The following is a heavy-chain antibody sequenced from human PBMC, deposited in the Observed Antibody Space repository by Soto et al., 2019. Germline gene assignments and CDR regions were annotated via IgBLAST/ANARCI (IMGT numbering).Heavy chain of an antibody. J-gene: IGHJ4*02. CDR3: ARDRAAAGTGSSDY. V-gene: IGHV1-18*04. Sequence: ASVKVSCKASGYTFTSYGISWVRQAPGQGLERMGWISAYNGNTNYAQKLQGRVTMTTDTSTSTAYMELRSLRSDDTAVYYCARDRAAAGTGSSDYWGQGTLVTVSS. CDR1: GYTFTSYG. D-gene: IGHD6-13*01. CDR2: ISAYNGNT.